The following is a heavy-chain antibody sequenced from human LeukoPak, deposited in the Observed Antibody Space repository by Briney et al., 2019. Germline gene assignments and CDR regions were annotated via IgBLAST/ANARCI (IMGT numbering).Heavy chain of an antibody. D-gene: IGHD6-19*01. Sequence: GGSLRLSCAASGFSFRSYSMNWVRQAPGKGLEWLAYISDTSETMSYADSVKGRFTISRDNFKNFLYLQMNSLRAGDTAVYYCAREYSSPSYYMDVWGKGTTVTVSS. CDR1: GFSFRSYS. CDR3: AREYSSPSYYMDV. V-gene: IGHV3-48*01. J-gene: IGHJ6*03. CDR2: ISDTSETM.